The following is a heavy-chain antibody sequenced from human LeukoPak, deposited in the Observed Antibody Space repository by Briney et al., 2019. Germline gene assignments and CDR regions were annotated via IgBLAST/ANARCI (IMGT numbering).Heavy chain of an antibody. V-gene: IGHV4-38-2*02. CDR1: GYSISSGYY. CDR3: ARKSGAFDI. Sequence: SETLSLTCTVSGYSISSGYYWGWIRQPPGKGLEWIGSIYHSGSTYYNPFLKSRVTISVDTSKNQFSLKLSSVTAADTAVYYCARKSGAFDIWGQGTTVTVSS. J-gene: IGHJ3*02. CDR2: IYHSGST.